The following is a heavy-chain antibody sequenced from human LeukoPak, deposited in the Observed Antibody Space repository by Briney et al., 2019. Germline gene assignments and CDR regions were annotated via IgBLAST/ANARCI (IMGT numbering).Heavy chain of an antibody. J-gene: IGHJ4*02. CDR3: ATWRSTSWCFDC. V-gene: IGHV3-53*01. Sequence: GGSLRLSCAASGFTVSSNYMTWVRQAPGKGLEWVSVIYSGGTTYYADSVKGRFTISRDNFKNTLYLQMNSLRAEDTAVYYCATWRSTSWCFDCWGQGTLVTVSS. CDR2: IYSGGTT. CDR1: GFTVSSNY. D-gene: IGHD6-13*01.